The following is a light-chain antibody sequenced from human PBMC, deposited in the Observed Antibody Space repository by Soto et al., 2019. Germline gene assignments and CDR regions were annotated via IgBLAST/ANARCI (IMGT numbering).Light chain of an antibody. J-gene: IGKJ1*01. CDR1: QSVTTSY. Sequence: EIVLTQSPGTLSLSPGERATLSCRTSQSVTTSYLAWYQQKPGQAPRLLIYGTSNRATGIPDRFSGSGSATDFTLTISRLEPEDFAVYYCHRYGDSPQTFGQGTKVEI. V-gene: IGKV3-20*01. CDR3: HRYGDSPQT. CDR2: GTS.